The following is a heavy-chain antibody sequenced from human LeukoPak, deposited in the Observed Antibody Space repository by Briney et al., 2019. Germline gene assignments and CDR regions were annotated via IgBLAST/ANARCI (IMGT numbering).Heavy chain of an antibody. Sequence: PSETLSLTCTVSGGSISSYYWSWIRQPPGKGLEWIGYIYYSGSTNYNPSLKSRVTISVDTSKNQFSLKLSSVTAADTAVYYCARHREYCSGGSCYWYFDLWGRGTLVTVSS. D-gene: IGHD2-15*01. V-gene: IGHV4-59*08. CDR3: ARHREYCSGGSCYWYFDL. CDR2: IYYSGST. J-gene: IGHJ2*01. CDR1: GGSISSYY.